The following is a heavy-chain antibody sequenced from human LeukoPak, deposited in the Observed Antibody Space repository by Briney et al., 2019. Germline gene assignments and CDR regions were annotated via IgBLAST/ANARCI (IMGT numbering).Heavy chain of an antibody. D-gene: IGHD3-3*01. Sequence: GASVKVSFKASGYSFTSYYIHWVRQAPGQGLEWMAMINPSGGGSSTTYAQKFQGTLTLTRDMSTSTVYMELSSLRSEDTAVYYCARSITIFGVATLGYWGQGTLVTVSS. CDR2: INPSGGGSST. J-gene: IGHJ4*02. V-gene: IGHV1-46*01. CDR1: GYSFTSYY. CDR3: ARSITIFGVATLGY.